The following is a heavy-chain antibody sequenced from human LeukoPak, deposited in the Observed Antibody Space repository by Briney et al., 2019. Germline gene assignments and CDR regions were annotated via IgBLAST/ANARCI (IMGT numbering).Heavy chain of an antibody. Sequence: SETLSLTCIVSGGCISTSAYYWGWIRQPPGEGLQWIGSIYYSGNTYYNSSLRSRVTISVDTSTSQFSLKLSSVTAADTAVYYCARAGYSSSWYDFWFDPWGQGTLVTVSS. CDR2: IYYSGNT. CDR3: ARAGYSSSWYDFWFDP. V-gene: IGHV4-39*07. D-gene: IGHD6-13*01. J-gene: IGHJ5*02. CDR1: GGCISTSAYY.